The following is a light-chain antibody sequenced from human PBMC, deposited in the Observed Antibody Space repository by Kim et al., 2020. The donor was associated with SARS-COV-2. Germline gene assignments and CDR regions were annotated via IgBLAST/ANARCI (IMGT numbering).Light chain of an antibody. Sequence: AIRMTQSPSSFSASTGDRVTITCRASQGISSYLAWYQQKPGKAPKLLIYAASTLQSGVPSRFSGSGSGTDFTLTISWLQSEDFATYCYQQYYSYPLTFGGGTQLDIK. CDR3: QQYYSYPLT. CDR2: AAS. V-gene: IGKV1-8*01. CDR1: QGISSY. J-gene: IGKJ4*01.